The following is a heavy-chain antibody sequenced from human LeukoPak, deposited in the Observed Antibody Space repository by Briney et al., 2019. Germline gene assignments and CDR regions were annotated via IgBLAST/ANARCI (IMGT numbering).Heavy chain of an antibody. CDR1: GGSVSRGGYY. V-gene: IGHV4-61*08. Sequence: PSETLSLTCTVSGGSVSRGGYYWNWIRQSPGRGLEWIGEINQSGSTDYNPSLKSRVIISMDTSKTQFSLNLSSVTAADTAVYYCARDFDSSGYYPFYWGQGTPVTVSS. CDR2: INQSGST. CDR3: ARDFDSSGYYPFY. J-gene: IGHJ4*02. D-gene: IGHD3-22*01.